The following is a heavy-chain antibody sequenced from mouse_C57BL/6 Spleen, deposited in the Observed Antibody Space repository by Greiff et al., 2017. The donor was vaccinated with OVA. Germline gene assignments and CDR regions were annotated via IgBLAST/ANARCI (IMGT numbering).Heavy chain of an antibody. CDR2: INPGSGGT. J-gene: IGHJ1*03. CDR1: GYAFTNYL. D-gene: IGHD1-1*01. Sequence: QVQLQQSGAELVRPGTSVKVSCKASGYAFTNYLIEWVKQRPGQGLEWIGVINPGSGGTNYNEKFKGKATLTADKSSSTAYMQLSSLTSEDSAVCVCERRPVVWYFDVWGTGTTVTVSS. CDR3: ERRPVVWYFDV. V-gene: IGHV1-54*01.